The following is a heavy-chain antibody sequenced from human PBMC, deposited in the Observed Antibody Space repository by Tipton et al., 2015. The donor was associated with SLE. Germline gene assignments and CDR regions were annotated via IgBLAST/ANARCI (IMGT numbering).Heavy chain of an antibody. CDR1: GGSISTYY. J-gene: IGHJ4*02. V-gene: IGHV4-59*12. Sequence: TLSLTCTVSGGSISTYYWSWIRQPPGKGLEWIGYISYSGSTHYSPSLKSRVTISLDTSKHQFSLKLNSVTAADTAVYYCARRHYSGPFDSWGQGTLVTVSS. CDR3: ARRHYSGPFDS. D-gene: IGHD5-12*01. CDR2: ISYSGST.